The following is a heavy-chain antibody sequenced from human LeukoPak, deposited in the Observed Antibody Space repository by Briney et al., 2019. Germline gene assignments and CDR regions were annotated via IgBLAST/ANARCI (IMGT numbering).Heavy chain of an antibody. Sequence: GASVKFSCKASGYTFTRYYIHWVRQAPGQGLEWMGIINPSGGSTTYAQKFQGRVTMTRDTSTSTVYMELSSLRSEDTAVYYCARDPGEMTTVTTYFDYWGQGTLVTVSS. CDR2: INPSGGST. V-gene: IGHV1-46*01. CDR1: GYTFTRYY. J-gene: IGHJ4*02. D-gene: IGHD4-11*01. CDR3: ARDPGEMTTVTTYFDY.